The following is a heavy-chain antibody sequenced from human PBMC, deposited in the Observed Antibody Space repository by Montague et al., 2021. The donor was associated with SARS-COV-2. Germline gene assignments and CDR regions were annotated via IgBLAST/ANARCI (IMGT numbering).Heavy chain of an antibody. Sequence: SGTLSLTCTVSGGSISSSSYYWGWIRQPPGKGLEWIGSIYYSGSTYYNPSLKSRVTISVDTSKNQFSLKLSSVTAADTAVYYCARDTRFTIIVVVQGYGMDVWGQGTTVTVSS. V-gene: IGHV4-39*07. CDR2: IYYSGST. D-gene: IGHD3-22*01. CDR1: GGSISSSSYY. J-gene: IGHJ6*02. CDR3: ARDTRFTIIVVVQGYGMDV.